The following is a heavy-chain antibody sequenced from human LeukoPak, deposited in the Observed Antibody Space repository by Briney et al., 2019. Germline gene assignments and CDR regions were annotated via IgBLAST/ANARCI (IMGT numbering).Heavy chain of an antibody. CDR1: GGSISSSSYY. V-gene: IGHV4-39*07. CDR2: IYYSGST. D-gene: IGHD6-13*01. J-gene: IGHJ3*02. Sequence: SETLSLTCTVSGGSISSSSYYWGWIRQPPGKGLEWIGSIYYSGSTYYNPSLKSRVTISVDTSKNQFSLKLSSVTAADTAVYYCARVASPPARSRHAFDIWGQGTMVTVSS. CDR3: ARVASPPARSRHAFDI.